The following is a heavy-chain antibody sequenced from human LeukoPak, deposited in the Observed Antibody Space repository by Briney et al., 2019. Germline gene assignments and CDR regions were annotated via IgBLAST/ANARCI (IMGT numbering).Heavy chain of an antibody. CDR1: GYTLTELS. CDR3: ATGGSSWSPNFDY. J-gene: IGHJ4*02. D-gene: IGHD6-13*01. Sequence: ASVKVSCKVSGYTLTELSMHWVRQAPGKGLEWRGGFDPEDGETIYAQKFQGRVTMTEDTSTDTAYMELSSLRSEDTAVYYCATGGSSWSPNFDYWGQGTLVTVSS. CDR2: FDPEDGET. V-gene: IGHV1-24*01.